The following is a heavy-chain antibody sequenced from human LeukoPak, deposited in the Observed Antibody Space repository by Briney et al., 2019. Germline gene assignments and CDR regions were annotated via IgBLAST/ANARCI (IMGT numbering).Heavy chain of an antibody. V-gene: IGHV4-38-2*01. CDR1: GYSISSGYY. D-gene: IGHD2-2*01. Sequence: SETLSLTCAASGYSISSGYYWGWIRQPPRKGQGRSRSIYHSGGTYYNPSLKSRVTISVDTSKNKVSLKLSSVTAADPAVYYCARRDQLPLNYFDYWGQGTLVTVSS. J-gene: IGHJ4*02. CDR2: IYHSGGT. CDR3: ARRDQLPLNYFDY.